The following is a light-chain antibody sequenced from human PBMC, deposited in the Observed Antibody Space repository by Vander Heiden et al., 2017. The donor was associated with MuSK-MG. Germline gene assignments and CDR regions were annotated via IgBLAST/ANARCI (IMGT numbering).Light chain of an antibody. CDR1: SSDVGGYNH. CDR3: VSYAGNNILV. Sequence: SALPPPPSASGSPGQSVPLPCTGTSSDVGGYNHVAWYQQHPGKAPKLLSWEVTKRPSGVPDRFSGDKFGNTASLTVSGLQAEDEADYYCVSYAGNNILVFGGGTKLTVL. V-gene: IGLV2-8*01. CDR2: EVT. J-gene: IGLJ2*01.